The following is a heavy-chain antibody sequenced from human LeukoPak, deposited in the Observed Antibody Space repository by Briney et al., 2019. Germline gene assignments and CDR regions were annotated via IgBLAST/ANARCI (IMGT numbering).Heavy chain of an antibody. CDR3: ARDPHPTTAEFIDY. Sequence: GGSLRLSCEGSGFAFSNYGVHWVRQAPGKGLEWVAVISYDGSNRQYADSVKGRFTISRDNSKNTLYLQMNSLRAEDTAVYYCARDPHPTTAEFIDYWGQGTLVTVSS. CDR1: GFAFSNYG. CDR2: ISYDGSNR. J-gene: IGHJ4*02. D-gene: IGHD4-17*01. V-gene: IGHV3-30*03.